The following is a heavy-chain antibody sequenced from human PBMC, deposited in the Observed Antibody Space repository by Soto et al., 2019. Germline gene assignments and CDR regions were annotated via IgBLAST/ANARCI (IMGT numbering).Heavy chain of an antibody. D-gene: IGHD3-3*01. J-gene: IGHJ6*02. Sequence: SVKVSCKASGCTFSSYAISWVRQAPGQGLEWMGGIIPIFGTANYAQKFQGRVTITADESTSTAYMELSSLRSEDTAVYYCARVGFWSGYFTYGMDVWGQGTTVTF. V-gene: IGHV1-69*13. CDR3: ARVGFWSGYFTYGMDV. CDR2: IIPIFGTA. CDR1: GCTFSSYA.